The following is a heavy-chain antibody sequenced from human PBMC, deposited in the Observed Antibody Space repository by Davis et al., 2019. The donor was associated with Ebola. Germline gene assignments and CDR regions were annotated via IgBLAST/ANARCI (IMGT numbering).Heavy chain of an antibody. Sequence: PGGSLRLSCAASGFTFSSYGMHWVRQAPGKGLEWVAVIWYDGSNKYYADSVKGRFTISRDNSKNTLYLQMNSLRAEDTALYYCVKGTVVVIPTFDSWGPGTLVTVSS. CDR1: GFTFSSYG. J-gene: IGHJ4*02. CDR3: VKGTVVVIPTFDS. D-gene: IGHD3-22*01. CDR2: IWYDGSNK. V-gene: IGHV3-33*06.